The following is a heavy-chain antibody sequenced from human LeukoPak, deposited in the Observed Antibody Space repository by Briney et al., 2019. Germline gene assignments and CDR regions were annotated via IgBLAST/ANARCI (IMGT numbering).Heavy chain of an antibody. Sequence: GGSLRLSCAASGFTFSNYAMSWVRQAPGKGLEWVSTISGSGGSTYYADSVKGRFTIARDNSNNTLHLQMNSLRAEDTAVYYCAKAALLGHSSSWYDYWGQGTLVTVSS. D-gene: IGHD6-13*01. CDR3: AKAALLGHSSSWYDY. CDR1: GFTFSNYA. V-gene: IGHV3-23*01. CDR2: ISGSGGST. J-gene: IGHJ4*02.